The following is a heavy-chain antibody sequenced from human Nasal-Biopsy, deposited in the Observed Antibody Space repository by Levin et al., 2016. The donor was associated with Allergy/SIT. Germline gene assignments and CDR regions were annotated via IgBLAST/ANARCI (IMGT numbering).Heavy chain of an antibody. V-gene: IGHV3-74*03. D-gene: IGHD6-19*01. CDR2: IEHDDNSA. J-gene: IGHJ4*02. CDR1: GFTLSRYW. CDR3: ARVDDVAVANTTDH. Sequence: GESLKISCTASGFTLSRYWMHWVRQVPGKGLEWVSRIEHDDNSAKYADSVKGRFTVSRDNAKSSLYLQMNSLRAEDTAVYYCARVDDVAVANTTDHWGQGTLVTVSS.